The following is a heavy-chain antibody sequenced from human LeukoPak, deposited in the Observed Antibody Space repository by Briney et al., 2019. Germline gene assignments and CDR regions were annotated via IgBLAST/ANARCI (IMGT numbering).Heavy chain of an antibody. CDR2: IYYSGST. V-gene: IGHV4-59*01. J-gene: IGHJ4*02. D-gene: IGHD3-10*01. CDR1: GGSISSYY. Sequence: SETLSLTCTVSGGSISSYYWSWIRQPPGKGLEWIGYIYYSGSTNYNPSLKSRVTISVDTSKNQFSLKLSSVTAADTAVYYSARVSYGSGSYYWGQGTLVTVSS. CDR3: ARVSYGSGSYY.